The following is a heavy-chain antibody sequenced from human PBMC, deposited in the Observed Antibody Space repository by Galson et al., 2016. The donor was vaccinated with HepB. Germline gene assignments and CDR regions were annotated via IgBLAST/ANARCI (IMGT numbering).Heavy chain of an antibody. CDR1: GGAISSSSYY. Sequence: LSLTCAVSGGAISSSSYYWGWIRQPPGKGLEWIGTISYSGITYYNPSLKSRITMSVDRSKNQFSLRLTSVTVADAAVYYCARGRGTYGSSTGVDFWGQGLLVSVSS. CDR3: ARGRGTYGSSTGVDF. CDR2: ISYSGIT. J-gene: IGHJ4*02. V-gene: IGHV4-39*07. D-gene: IGHD6-19*01.